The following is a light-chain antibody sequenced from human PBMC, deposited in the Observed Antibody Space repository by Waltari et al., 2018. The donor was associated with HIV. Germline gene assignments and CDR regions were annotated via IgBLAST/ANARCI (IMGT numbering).Light chain of an antibody. V-gene: IGLV1-51*01. CDR2: DNS. CDR3: GTWDSSLSAVV. Sequence: QSVLTQPPSVAAAPGQKVTISSSGSTSNIGTNYVSWYQRLPGKAPKHLIYDNSERPSGIPDRFSGSKSGTSATLGITGLQTGDEADYYCGTWDSSLSAVVFGTGTKVTVL. CDR1: TSNIGTNY. J-gene: IGLJ1*01.